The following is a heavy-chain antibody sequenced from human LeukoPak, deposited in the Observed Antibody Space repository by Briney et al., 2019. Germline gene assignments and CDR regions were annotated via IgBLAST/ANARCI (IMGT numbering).Heavy chain of an antibody. D-gene: IGHD3-10*01. V-gene: IGHV3-15*01. J-gene: IGHJ4*02. Sequence: PGGSLRLSCAASGFTFSNYGMPWVRKPQGKGRDWVGRIKTKTDGGTTDYAAPVKGRFTISRDDSKNTLYLQMNSLKTEDTALYYCSTDLIYFGSQIRRFGYWGQGTLVTVSS. CDR3: STDLIYFGSQIRRFGY. CDR1: GFTFSNYG. CDR2: IKTKTDGGTT.